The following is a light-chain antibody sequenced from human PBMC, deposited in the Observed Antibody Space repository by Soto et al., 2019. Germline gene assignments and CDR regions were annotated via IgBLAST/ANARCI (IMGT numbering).Light chain of an antibody. CDR3: NSYGSGSPRV. CDR1: SSDVGGYNY. J-gene: IGLJ3*02. CDR2: EVS. V-gene: IGLV2-14*01. Sequence: QSALTQPASVSASPGQSITISCTGTSSDVGGYNYVSWYQQHPGNPHKLMIYEVSNRPSGVSNRFSGSKSGNTASLTISGLQAEDEADYYCNSYGSGSPRVFGGGTQLTVL.